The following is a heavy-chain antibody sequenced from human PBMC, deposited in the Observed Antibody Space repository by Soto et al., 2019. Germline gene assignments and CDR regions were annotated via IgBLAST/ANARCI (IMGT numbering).Heavy chain of an antibody. CDR3: ARDAYSYFDY. CDR2: ISSSSSYI. V-gene: IGHV3-21*01. J-gene: IGHJ4*02. D-gene: IGHD2-21*01. Sequence: PGGSLRLSCAASGFTFSSYGMHWVRQAPGKGLEWVSSISSSSSYIYYADSVKGRFTISRDNAKNSLYLQMNSLRAEDTAVYYCARDAYSYFDYWGQGTLVTVSS. CDR1: GFTFSSYG.